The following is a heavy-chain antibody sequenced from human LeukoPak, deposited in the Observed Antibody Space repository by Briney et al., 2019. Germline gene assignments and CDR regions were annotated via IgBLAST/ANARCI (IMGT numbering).Heavy chain of an antibody. CDR2: IWYDGSNQ. D-gene: IGHD5-18*01. CDR1: GFTFNNYG. CDR3: ARDHSIQLWLRWFDP. Sequence: PGRSLRLSCAASGFTFNNYGMHWVRQAPGKGLEWLAIIWYDGSNQYYADSVKGRFTISRDNSKNTLYLQMNSLRAEDTAVYYCARDHSIQLWLRWFDPWGQGTLVTVSS. J-gene: IGHJ5*01. V-gene: IGHV3-33*01.